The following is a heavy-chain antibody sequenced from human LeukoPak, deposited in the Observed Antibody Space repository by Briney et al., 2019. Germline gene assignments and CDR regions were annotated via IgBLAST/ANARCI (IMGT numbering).Heavy chain of an antibody. CDR3: ARGSPYDFWSGSYPAEYFQH. CDR2: ISYEGSNK. Sequence: GGSLRLSCAASGFTFSSYAMHWVRQAPGKGLEWVAGISYEGSNKYYADSVKGRFTISRDNSKHTLSLQMNSLRAEDTSVYYCARGSPYDFWSGSYPAEYFQHWGQGTLVTVSS. J-gene: IGHJ1*01. CDR1: GFTFSSYA. V-gene: IGHV3-30-3*01. D-gene: IGHD3-3*01.